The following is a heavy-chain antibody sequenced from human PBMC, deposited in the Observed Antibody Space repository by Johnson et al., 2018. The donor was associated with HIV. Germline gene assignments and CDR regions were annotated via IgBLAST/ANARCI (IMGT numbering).Heavy chain of an antibody. Sequence: LQLVESGGGLVQPAASLRLSCPASGFTFSCYAVHWVRQATGKGLEWVSPIGTAGDTYYADSVKGRFTIPRHSSRNTLYLQMNSLRAEDTAVYYCAKPGGTPDPTYYYGSGRGAFDIWGQGTMVTVSS. CDR1: GFTFSCYA. CDR3: AKPGGTPDPTYYYGSGRGAFDI. V-gene: IGHV3-13*01. J-gene: IGHJ3*02. D-gene: IGHD3-10*01. CDR2: IGTAGDT.